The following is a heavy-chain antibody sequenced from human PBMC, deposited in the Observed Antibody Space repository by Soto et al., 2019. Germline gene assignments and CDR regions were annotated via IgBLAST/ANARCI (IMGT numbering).Heavy chain of an antibody. V-gene: IGHV3-7*03. Sequence: GGSLRLSCAASGFTFSSYWMNWVRQAPGEGLEWVANIKQDGSEKHYVDSVKGRFTISRDNAKTSLYLQMNSLRAEGTAVYYCARVDTSGWLYYYYGMDVWGQGTTVTVSS. CDR1: GFTFSSYW. D-gene: IGHD6-19*01. CDR3: ARVDTSGWLYYYYGMDV. J-gene: IGHJ6*02. CDR2: IKQDGSEK.